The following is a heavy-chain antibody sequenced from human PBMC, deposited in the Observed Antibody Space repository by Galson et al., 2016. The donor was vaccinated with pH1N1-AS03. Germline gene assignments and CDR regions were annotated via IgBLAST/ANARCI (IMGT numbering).Heavy chain of an antibody. CDR2: IKPDGGDK. J-gene: IGHJ4*02. CDR3: ARNWNYFNL. D-gene: IGHD1-1*01. V-gene: IGHV3-7*01. CDR1: GFTFNSYW. Sequence: SLRLSCAASGFTFNSYWMTWVRQAPGKGLEWVANIKPDGGDKYYVDSVKGRFTISRDNAKNSLYLQMNSLRVEDTAVYYCARNWNYFNLWGQGVLVTVSS.